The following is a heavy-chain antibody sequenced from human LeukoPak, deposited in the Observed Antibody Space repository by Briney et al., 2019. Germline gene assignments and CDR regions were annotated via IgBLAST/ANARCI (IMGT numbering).Heavy chain of an antibody. CDR2: LYPSGST. Sequence: PSGTLSLTCTVSGASISPYYWNLIRQPAGKGLEWIGRLYPSGSTDYNPSLKSRVTMSVDTSKNQFSLKLSSVTAADTAVYYCARMYYYDSSGYYYGRPYYFDYWGQGTLVTVSS. D-gene: IGHD3-22*01. CDR1: GASISPYY. CDR3: ARMYYYDSSGYYYGRPYYFDY. V-gene: IGHV4-4*07. J-gene: IGHJ4*02.